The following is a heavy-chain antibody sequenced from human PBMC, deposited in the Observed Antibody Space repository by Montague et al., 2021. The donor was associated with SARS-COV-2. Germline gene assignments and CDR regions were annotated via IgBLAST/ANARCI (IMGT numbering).Heavy chain of an antibody. CDR1: VWSNSDAD. J-gene: IGHJ3*02. V-gene: IGHV4-34*01. Sequence: SETLSLTCSRLVWSNSDADRKSTRLHPSQVRISYAEFNQKETTIYNPSVKSGVTISEDTSKNQFYLRLNSVTAADTAVYYCARGRRPVVVPVAGPAGRAFGIWGQGTMFTVSS. CDR3: ARGRRPVVVPVAGPAGRAFGI. CDR2: FNQKETT. D-gene: IGHD2-2*01.